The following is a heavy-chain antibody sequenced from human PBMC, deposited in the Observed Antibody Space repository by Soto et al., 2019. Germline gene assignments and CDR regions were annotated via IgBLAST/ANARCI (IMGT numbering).Heavy chain of an antibody. CDR2: IDPSDSYT. D-gene: IGHD6-6*01. J-gene: IGHJ4*02. Sequence: PGESLKISCKGSGYSFTSYWISWVRQMPGKGLEWMGWIDPSDSYTNYSPSFQGHVTISADKSISTAYLQWSSLKASDTAMYYCARHEYSSSYGEDYWGQGTLVTVSS. CDR3: ARHEYSSSYGEDY. V-gene: IGHV5-10-1*01. CDR1: GYSFTSYW.